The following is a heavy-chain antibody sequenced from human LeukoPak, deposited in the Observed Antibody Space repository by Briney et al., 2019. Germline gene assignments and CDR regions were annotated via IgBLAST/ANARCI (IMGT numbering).Heavy chain of an antibody. CDR3: AREGAHLGDGYNGGDAFDI. J-gene: IGHJ3*02. V-gene: IGHV1-58*02. CDR2: IVVGSGNT. CDR1: GFTFTSSA. D-gene: IGHD5-24*01. Sequence: VASVKVSCKASGFTFTSSAMQWVRQARGQRLEWIGWIVVGSGNTNYAQKFQGRVTITADESTSTAYMELSSLRSEDTAVYYCAREGAHLGDGYNGGDAFDIWGQGTMVTVSS.